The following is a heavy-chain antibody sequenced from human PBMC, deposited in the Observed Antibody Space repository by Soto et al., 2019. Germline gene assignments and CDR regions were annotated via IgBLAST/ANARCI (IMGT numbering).Heavy chain of an antibody. V-gene: IGHV3-30-3*01. D-gene: IGHD6-13*01. CDR3: ARSSYRRSWYAINYYYYGMDV. J-gene: IGHJ6*02. CDR2: ISYDGSNK. Sequence: PGGSLRLSCAASGFTFSSYAMHWVRQAPGKGLEWVAVISYDGSNKYYADSVKGRFTISRDNSKNTLYLQMNSLRAEDTAVYNCARSSYRRSWYAINYYYYGMDVWGQGTTVTVSS. CDR1: GFTFSSYA.